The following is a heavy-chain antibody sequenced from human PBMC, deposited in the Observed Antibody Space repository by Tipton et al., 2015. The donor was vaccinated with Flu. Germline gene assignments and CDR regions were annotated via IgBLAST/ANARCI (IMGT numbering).Heavy chain of an antibody. Sequence: TLSLTCSVSGASITNYYWSWIWQTAGKGLEWIGRVYSSGSATYSPSFRGRVSVSGDAAKNEVSLRLSFVTAADTAIYYCARGGRGVFDPWGQGILVTVSS. V-gene: IGHV4-4*07. J-gene: IGHJ5*02. CDR2: VYSSGSA. CDR1: GASITNYY. D-gene: IGHD1-26*01. CDR3: ARGGRGVFDP.